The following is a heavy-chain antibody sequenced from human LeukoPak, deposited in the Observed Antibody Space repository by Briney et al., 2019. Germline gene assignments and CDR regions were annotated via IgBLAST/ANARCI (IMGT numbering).Heavy chain of an antibody. CDR1: GGSISSGPYY. J-gene: IGHJ4*02. CDR3: ARLGSGYQLLLAY. CDR2: IYYGENT. Sequence: PSETLSLTCTVSGGSISSGPYYWGWIRQPPGKGLEWIGNIYYGENTYYNPSLKSRVTISVDTSKNQFSLKLSSVTAADTAVYYCARLGSGYQLLLAYWGQGTLVTVSS. D-gene: IGHD2-2*01. V-gene: IGHV4-39*01.